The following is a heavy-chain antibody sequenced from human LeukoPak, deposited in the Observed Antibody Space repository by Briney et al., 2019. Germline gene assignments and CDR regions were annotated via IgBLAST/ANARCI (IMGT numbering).Heavy chain of an antibody. Sequence: GGSLRLSCAASGFTFSSYAMSWVRQAPGKGLEWVSAISGSGGSTYYADSVKGRFTISRDNSKNTLYLQMNSLRVDDTAVYYCARDRGYSTFDYWGQGTLVTVSS. D-gene: IGHD4-23*01. CDR2: ISGSGGST. CDR1: GFTFSSYA. J-gene: IGHJ4*02. CDR3: ARDRGYSTFDY. V-gene: IGHV3-23*01.